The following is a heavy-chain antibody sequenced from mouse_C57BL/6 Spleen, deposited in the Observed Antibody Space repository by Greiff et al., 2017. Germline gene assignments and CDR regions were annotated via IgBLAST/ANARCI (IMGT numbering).Heavy chain of an antibody. Sequence: VQLQESGPGLVQPSQSLSITCTVSGFSLTSYGVHWVRQSPGKGLEWLGVIWRGGSTDYNAAFISRLSISKDNSKSQVFFKMNSLQADDTAIYYCARNWGEGFAYWGQGTLVTVSA. J-gene: IGHJ3*01. CDR3: ARNWGEGFAY. CDR2: IWRGGST. V-gene: IGHV2-2*01. CDR1: GFSLTSYG.